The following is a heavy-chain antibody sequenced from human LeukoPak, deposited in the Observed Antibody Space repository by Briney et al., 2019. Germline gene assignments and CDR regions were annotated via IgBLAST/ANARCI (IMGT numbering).Heavy chain of an antibody. CDR2: ISAYNGNT. V-gene: IGHV1-18*04. CDR3: ARGRAAAATGWFDP. D-gene: IGHD6-13*01. Sequence: ASVKVSCKASGYPFTSYGISWVRQAPGQGLEWMGWISAYNGNTNYAQKLQGRVTMTTDTSTSTAYMELRSLRSDDTAVYYCARGRAAAATGWFDPWGQGTLVTVSS. J-gene: IGHJ5*02. CDR1: GYPFTSYG.